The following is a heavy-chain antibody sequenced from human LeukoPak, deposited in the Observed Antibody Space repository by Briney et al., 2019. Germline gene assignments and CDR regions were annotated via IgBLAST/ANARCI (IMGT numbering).Heavy chain of an antibody. J-gene: IGHJ4*02. CDR1: GYTFTSYG. V-gene: IGHV1-18*01. D-gene: IGHD3-22*01. CDR2: ISAYNGNT. Sequence: GASVKVSRKASGYTFTSYGISWVRQAPGQGLEWMGWISAYNGNTNYAQKFQGRVTMTRDTSTSTVYMELSSLRSEDTAVYYCARDRGRDYYDSSGYWPDYWGQGTLVTVSS. CDR3: ARDRGRDYYDSSGYWPDY.